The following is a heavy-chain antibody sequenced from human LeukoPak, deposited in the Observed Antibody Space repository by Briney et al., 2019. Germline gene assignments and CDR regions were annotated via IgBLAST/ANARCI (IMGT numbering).Heavy chain of an antibody. CDR2: IYYSGST. Sequence: SETLSLTCTVSGGSISSYYWSWIRQPPGKGLEWIGYIYYSGSTNYNPSLKSRVTISVDTSKNQFSLKLSSVTAADTAVYYCARISLWDDAFDIWGQGTMVTVSS. V-gene: IGHV4-59*12. J-gene: IGHJ3*02. CDR1: GGSISSYY. CDR3: ARISLWDDAFDI. D-gene: IGHD2/OR15-2a*01.